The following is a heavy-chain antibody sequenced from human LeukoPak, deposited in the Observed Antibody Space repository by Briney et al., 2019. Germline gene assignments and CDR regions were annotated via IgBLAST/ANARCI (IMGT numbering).Heavy chain of an antibody. V-gene: IGHV3-23*01. CDR2: ISGSGGST. CDR1: GFTFSSYA. Sequence: GGSLRLSCAASGFTFSSYAMSWVRQAPGKGLEWVSAISGSGGSTYYADSVKGRFTISRDNSKSTLYLQMNSLRAEDTAVYYCAKDRGYRGGVDSSDYWGQGSLVTVSS. D-gene: IGHD3-10*01. CDR3: AKDRGYRGGVDSSDY. J-gene: IGHJ4*02.